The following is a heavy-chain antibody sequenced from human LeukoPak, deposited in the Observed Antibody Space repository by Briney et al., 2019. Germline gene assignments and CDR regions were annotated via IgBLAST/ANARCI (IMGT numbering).Heavy chain of an antibody. Sequence: PSETLSLTCTVSGGSFSSYYWSWIRQPAAAGKGLEWIGRIYTSGITNYNPSLKSRVTMSVDTSKNQFSLKLSSVTAADTAVYYCARDNYYDSSGYYTAFDYWGQGTLVTVSS. J-gene: IGHJ4*02. V-gene: IGHV4-4*07. CDR1: GGSFSSYY. D-gene: IGHD3-22*01. CDR3: ARDNYYDSSGYYTAFDY. CDR2: IYTSGIT.